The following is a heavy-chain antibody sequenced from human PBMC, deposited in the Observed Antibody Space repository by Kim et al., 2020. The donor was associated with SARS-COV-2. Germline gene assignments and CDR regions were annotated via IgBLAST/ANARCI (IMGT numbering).Heavy chain of an antibody. CDR3: AKDKSPVILTEKTAFDY. J-gene: IGHJ4*02. V-gene: IGHV3-9*01. CDR2: ISWNSGSI. Sequence: GGSLRLSCAASGFTFDDYAMHWVRQAPGKGLEWVSGISWNSGSIGYADSVKGRFTISRDNAKNSLYLQMNSLRAEDTALYYCAKDKSPVILTEKTAFDYWGQGTLVTVSS. CDR1: GFTFDDYA. D-gene: IGHD3-9*01.